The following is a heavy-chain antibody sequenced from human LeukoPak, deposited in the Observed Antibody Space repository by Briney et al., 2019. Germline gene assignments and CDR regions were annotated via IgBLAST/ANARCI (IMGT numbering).Heavy chain of an antibody. J-gene: IGHJ4*02. CDR2: IIPIFGTA. CDR3: AYYYVSSGYYERYYFDY. D-gene: IGHD3-22*01. V-gene: IGHV1-69*06. Sequence: SVKVSYKASGGTFNSYAISWVRQAPGQGLEWMGRIIPIFGTANYAQKFQGRVTITADKSTSTAYMELSSLRSEDTAVYYSAYYYVSSGYYERYYFDYWGQGTLVTVSS. CDR1: GGTFNSYA.